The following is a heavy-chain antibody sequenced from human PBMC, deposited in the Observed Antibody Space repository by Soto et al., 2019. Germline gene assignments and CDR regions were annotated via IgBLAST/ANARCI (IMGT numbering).Heavy chain of an antibody. D-gene: IGHD6-19*01. CDR3: ARGSSSGWYPAFDI. CDR1: GGTFSSYA. CDR2: IIPIFGTA. V-gene: IGHV1-69*13. Sequence: GASVKVSCKASGGTFSSYALSWVRQAPGQGLEWMGGIIPIFGTANYAQKFQGRVTITADESTSTAYMELSSLRSEDTAVYYCARGSSSGWYPAFDIWGQGTMVTVSS. J-gene: IGHJ3*02.